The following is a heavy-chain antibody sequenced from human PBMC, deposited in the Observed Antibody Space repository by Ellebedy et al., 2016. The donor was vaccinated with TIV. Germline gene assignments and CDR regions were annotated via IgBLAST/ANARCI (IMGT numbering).Heavy chain of an antibody. CDR1: GFSFRSYW. D-gene: IGHD3-16*01. CDR2: IYQDGSTQ. Sequence: GGSLRLSCVASGFSFRSYWMSWVRQAPGKGLEWVANIYQDGSTQYYVDSVKGRFTISRDNAKNSRFLQMNSLGVEDTAVYYCARRGSYGDYAVQVNSWFDRWGRGTLVSVSS. V-gene: IGHV3-7*01. CDR3: ARRGSYGDYAVQVNSWFDR. J-gene: IGHJ5*02.